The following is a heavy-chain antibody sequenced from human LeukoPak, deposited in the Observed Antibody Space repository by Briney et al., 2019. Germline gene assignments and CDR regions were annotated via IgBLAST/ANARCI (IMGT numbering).Heavy chain of an antibody. V-gene: IGHV1-69*13. CDR3: ARAVTYYDILTGPSLNNWFDP. Sequence: GASVKVSCKASGGTFGSYAISWVRQAPGQGLEWMGGIIPIFGTANYAQKFQGRVTITADESTSTAYMELSSLRSEDTAVYYCARAVTYYDILTGPSLNNWFDPWGQGTLVTVSS. CDR1: GGTFGSYA. CDR2: IIPIFGTA. J-gene: IGHJ5*02. D-gene: IGHD3-9*01.